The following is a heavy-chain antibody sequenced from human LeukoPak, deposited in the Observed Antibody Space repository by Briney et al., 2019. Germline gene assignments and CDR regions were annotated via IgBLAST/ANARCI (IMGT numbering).Heavy chain of an antibody. V-gene: IGHV4-61*08. Sequence: PSETLSPTCTVSGGSISSGGYYWSWIRQPPGRGLEWIGYVHNSGSTTYNPSLKSRGTIVLDTSRNQFSLRLSSVSAADTAVYYCTQGAGWLIDYWGQGILVSVSS. CDR2: VHNSGST. J-gene: IGHJ4*02. CDR1: GGSISSGGYY. D-gene: IGHD3-16*01. CDR3: TQGAGWLIDY.